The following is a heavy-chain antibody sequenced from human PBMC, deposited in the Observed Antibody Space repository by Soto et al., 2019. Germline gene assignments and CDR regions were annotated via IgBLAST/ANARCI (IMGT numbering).Heavy chain of an antibody. CDR3: ARVVGLHPHTWFEP. V-gene: IGHV3-11*01. Sequence: QVQVVESGGGLVKPGGSLRLSCEVSGFSVTDSMSWIRQAPGKGLEWVAYISDRDSTIFYADSVRGRFTISRDSAQNSLFLEMDSLRVDDTAIYYCARVVGLHPHTWFEPWGQGTLVTVSS. CDR2: ISDRDSTI. CDR1: GFSVTDS. J-gene: IGHJ5*02.